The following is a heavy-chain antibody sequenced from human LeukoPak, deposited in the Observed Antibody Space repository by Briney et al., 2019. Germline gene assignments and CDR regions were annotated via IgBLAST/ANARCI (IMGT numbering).Heavy chain of an antibody. CDR2: INTNTGNP. Sequence: ASVKVSCKASGYTFTSYGISWVRQAPGQGLEWMGWINTNTGNPTYAQGFTGRFVFSLDTSVSTAYLQISSLKAEDTAVYYCARAYYDSSGYYYNWFDPWGQGTLVTVSS. J-gene: IGHJ5*02. CDR3: ARAYYDSSGYYYNWFDP. V-gene: IGHV7-4-1*02. CDR1: GYTFTSYG. D-gene: IGHD3-22*01.